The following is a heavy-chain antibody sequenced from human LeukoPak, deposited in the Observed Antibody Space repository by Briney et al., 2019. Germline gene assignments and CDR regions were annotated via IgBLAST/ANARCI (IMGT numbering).Heavy chain of an antibody. CDR1: GFTFSTYA. CDR2: IRGGGDTT. Sequence: PGGSLRLSCTASGFTFSTYAMIWVRQAPGKGLEWVSAIRGGGDTTFYANAVRGRLTISRDNSNNALYLQMNELRADDTAVYYCARDPSGDYIGAFDFWGQGTMVTVSS. V-gene: IGHV3-23*01. J-gene: IGHJ3*01. CDR3: ARDPSGDYIGAFDF. D-gene: IGHD4-17*01.